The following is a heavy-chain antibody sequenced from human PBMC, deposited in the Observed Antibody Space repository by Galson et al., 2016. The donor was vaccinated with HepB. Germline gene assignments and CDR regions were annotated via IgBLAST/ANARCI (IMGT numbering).Heavy chain of an antibody. J-gene: IGHJ4*02. V-gene: IGHV3-30*03. D-gene: IGHD6-13*01. CDR2: ISYDRSNK. CDR1: GFTFSTYG. Sequence: SLRLSCAASGFTFSTYGMHWVRQAPGKGLEWVAVISYDRSNKNYAASVKGRFTISRDNSKNTLYLQMNSLRAEDTAVYYCASIFRYSSSQHPGYWGQGTLVTVSS. CDR3: ASIFRYSSSQHPGY.